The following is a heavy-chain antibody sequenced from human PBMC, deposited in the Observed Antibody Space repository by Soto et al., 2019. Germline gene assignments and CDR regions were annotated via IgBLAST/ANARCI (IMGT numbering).Heavy chain of an antibody. CDR2: IYFSGYTKT. Sequence: SETLCLTCTFSGGSTSSYYWSWIRQSPGKGLDLIAHIYFSGYTKTNFNPSLKSRVTISVDTSKSQFSLKLSSVTAADTAVYYCARDYYYHSSGHPGDYYYGMDVWGQGTTVTVSS. V-gene: IGHV4-59*01. D-gene: IGHD3-22*01. CDR3: ARDYYYHSSGHPGDYYYGMDV. CDR1: GGSTSSYY. J-gene: IGHJ6*01.